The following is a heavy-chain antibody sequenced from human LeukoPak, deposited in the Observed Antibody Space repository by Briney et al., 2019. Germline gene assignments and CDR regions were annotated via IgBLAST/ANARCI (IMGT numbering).Heavy chain of an antibody. CDR2: INHSGST. V-gene: IGHV4-34*01. CDR1: GGSFSGYY. J-gene: IGHJ4*02. D-gene: IGHD3-22*01. Sequence: SETLSLPCAVYGGSFSGYYWSWIRQPPGKGLEWIGEINHSGSTNYNPSLKSRVTISVDTSKNQFSLKLSSVTAADTAVYYCASTRPTYYYDSSGYSPLYWGQGTPFTVSS. CDR3: ASTRPTYYYDSSGYSPLY.